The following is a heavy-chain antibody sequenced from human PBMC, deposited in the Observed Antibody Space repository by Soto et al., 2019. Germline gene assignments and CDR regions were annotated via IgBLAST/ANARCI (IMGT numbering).Heavy chain of an antibody. CDR3: AKDSGEKSAWRYYYYGMDV. Sequence: AGSLRLSCAASGVTFSSYGMHWVRKAQGTGLEWVAVISYDGSNKYYADSVKRRFAISCDNSNNTLYLQINSPITEATAAYYCAKDSGEKSAWRYYYYGMDVWGQGTTVTVSS. V-gene: IGHV3-30*18. J-gene: IGHJ6*02. CDR1: GVTFSSYG. D-gene: IGHD2-21*01. CDR2: ISYDGSNK.